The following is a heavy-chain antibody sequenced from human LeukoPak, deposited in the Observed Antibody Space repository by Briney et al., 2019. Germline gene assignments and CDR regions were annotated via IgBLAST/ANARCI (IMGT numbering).Heavy chain of an antibody. V-gene: IGHV3-7*01. J-gene: IGHJ6*02. Sequence: GGSLRLSCAASGFTFSNYWMSWVRQAPGKGLEGVASMNIDGSEKCYVDSMRGRFTISRDNAKNSMYLQMNNLRGEDTAVYYCARFGYKSGMDVWGHGTTVTVSS. CDR3: ARFGYKSGMDV. D-gene: IGHD5-18*01. CDR2: MNIDGSEK. CDR1: GFTFSNYW.